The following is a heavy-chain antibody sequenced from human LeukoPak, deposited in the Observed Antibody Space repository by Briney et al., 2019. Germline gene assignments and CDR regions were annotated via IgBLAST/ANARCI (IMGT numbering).Heavy chain of an antibody. Sequence: SETLSLTCTVSGGSISSYYWSWIRQPPGKGLEWIGYIYYSGGFNYNPSLKSRVTISVDTSKNQFSLKLNSVTAADTAVYYCAREGLLCGGDCYRDAFDIWGQGTMVTVSS. CDR3: AREGLLCGGDCYRDAFDI. J-gene: IGHJ3*02. D-gene: IGHD2-21*02. CDR1: GGSISSYY. CDR2: IYYSGGF. V-gene: IGHV4-59*01.